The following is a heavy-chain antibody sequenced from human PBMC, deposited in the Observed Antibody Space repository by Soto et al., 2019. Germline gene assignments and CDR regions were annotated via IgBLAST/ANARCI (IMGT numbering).Heavy chain of an antibody. V-gene: IGHV3-21*01. CDR1: GFTFSSYS. CDR2: ISSSSSYI. Sequence: PGGSLRLSCAASGFTFSSYSMNWVRQAPGKGLEWVSSISSSSSYIYYADSVKGRFTISRDNAKNSLYLQMNSLRAEDTAVYYCARDPRQYYDILTDYFDYWGQGTLVTVSS. CDR3: ARDPRQYYDILTDYFDY. J-gene: IGHJ4*02. D-gene: IGHD3-9*01.